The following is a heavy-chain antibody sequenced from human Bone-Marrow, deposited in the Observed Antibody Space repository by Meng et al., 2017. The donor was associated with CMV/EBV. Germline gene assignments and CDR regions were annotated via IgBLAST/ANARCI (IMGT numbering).Heavy chain of an antibody. D-gene: IGHD5-18*01. J-gene: IGHJ5*02. CDR1: GYTLTSYY. CDR2: IHPSGGST. Sequence: CTASGYTLTSYYMHWVRQAPGQVLDLMGIIHPSGGSTSYAQQFQGRVTMTRDTSTSTVYMELSSLRSEDTAVYYCARGETAMVTHYNLWGQGTLVTVSS. V-gene: IGHV1-46*01. CDR3: ARGETAMVTHYNL.